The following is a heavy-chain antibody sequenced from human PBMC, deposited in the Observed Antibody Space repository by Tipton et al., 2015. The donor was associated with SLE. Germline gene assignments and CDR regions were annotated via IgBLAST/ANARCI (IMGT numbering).Heavy chain of an antibody. D-gene: IGHD3-16*02. J-gene: IGHJ5*02. V-gene: IGHV1-18*01. Sequence: QLVQSGAEVKKPGASVKVSCKASGYIFFIYGISWVRQAPGQGLEWMGWISAYNGNTNFAQKLQGRVTMTTDTSTSTAYMELRSLRSADTAVYYCARTALDPPWGSYRPAPGRLDPWGQGTLVIVSS. CDR2: ISAYNGNT. CDR1: GYIFFIYG. CDR3: ARTALDPPWGSYRPAPGRLDP.